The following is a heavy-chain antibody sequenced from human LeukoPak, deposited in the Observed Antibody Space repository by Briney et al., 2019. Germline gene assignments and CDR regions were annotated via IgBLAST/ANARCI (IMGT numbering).Heavy chain of an antibody. CDR3: ARRASLDESSIAAHWCDP. V-gene: IGHV4-39*07. D-gene: IGHD6-6*01. CDR1: GGSISSSSYY. CDR2: IYYSGST. J-gene: IGHJ5*02. Sequence: SETLSLTCTVSGGSISSSSYYWGWIRQPPGKGLEWIGSIYYSGSTYYNPSLKSRVTISVDTSKNQFSLKLSSVTAADTAVYYCARRASLDESSIAAHWCDPWGQGTLVTVSS.